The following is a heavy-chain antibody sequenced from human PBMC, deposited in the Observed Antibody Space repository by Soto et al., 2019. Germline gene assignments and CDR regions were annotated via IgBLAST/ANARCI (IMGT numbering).Heavy chain of an antibody. CDR2: INANTGNT. J-gene: IGHJ3*01. Sequence: ASVKVSCKASGYTFTSYGISWVRQAPGQGLEWMGWINANTGNTDNTQKLQGRVTMTSDTSISTVYMDLSRLTSDDTAVYYCARGAAFDVWGQGTMVTVSS. V-gene: IGHV1-18*01. CDR1: GYTFTSYG. CDR3: ARGAAFDV.